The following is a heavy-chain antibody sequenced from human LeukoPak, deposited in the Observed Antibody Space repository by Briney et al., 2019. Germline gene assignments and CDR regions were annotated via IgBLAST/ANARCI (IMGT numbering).Heavy chain of an antibody. Sequence: SETLSLTCAVSGESFTAYYWSWVRQSPGKALEWIGAINHSGSTYYRSSLKSRVTISVDTSKNQFSLNLTSVTAADTAMYFCARVVAYYFDYWGQGTLVTVSS. V-gene: IGHV4-34*01. D-gene: IGHD2-15*01. CDR2: INHSGST. J-gene: IGHJ4*02. CDR1: GESFTAYY. CDR3: ARVVAYYFDY.